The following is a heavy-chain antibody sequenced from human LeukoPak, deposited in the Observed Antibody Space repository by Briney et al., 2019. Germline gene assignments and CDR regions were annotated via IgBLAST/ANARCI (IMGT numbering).Heavy chain of an antibody. V-gene: IGHV1-8*01. D-gene: IGHD4-17*01. CDR3: ALTYGDYADAFDT. CDR1: GYTFTSYD. J-gene: IGHJ3*02. CDR2: MNPNSGNT. Sequence: ASVKVSCKASGYTFTSYDINWVRQATGQGLEWMGWMNPNSGNTGYAQKFQGRVTMTRNTSISTAYMELSSLRSEDTAVYYCALTYGDYADAFDTWGQGTMVTVSS.